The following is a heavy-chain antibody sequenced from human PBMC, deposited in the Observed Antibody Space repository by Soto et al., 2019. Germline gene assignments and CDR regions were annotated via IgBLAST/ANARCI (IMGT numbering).Heavy chain of an antibody. Sequence: PSETLSLTCTVSGGSISGSDYYWGWIRQPPGKGLEWIGSIYYTGNTYYKSSLKSRVTISVDTSKNQFSLELRSLTAADTAVYYCASKGYRIWGQGTQVTVSS. D-gene: IGHD2-2*01. CDR2: IYYTGNT. V-gene: IGHV4-39*01. CDR1: GGSISGSDYY. J-gene: IGHJ1*01. CDR3: ASKGYRI.